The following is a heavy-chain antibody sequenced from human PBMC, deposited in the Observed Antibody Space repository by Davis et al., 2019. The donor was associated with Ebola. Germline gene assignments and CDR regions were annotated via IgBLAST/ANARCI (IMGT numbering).Heavy chain of an antibody. D-gene: IGHD6-13*01. CDR2: IKSKTDGGTT. CDR1: GFTFSNGW. CDR3: TTENPGYFDY. J-gene: IGHJ4*02. Sequence: GESLKTSCTASGFTFSNGWMSWVRQAPGKGLEWVGRIKSKTDGGTTDYAAPVKGRFTISRDDSKNTLYLQMNSLKTEDTAVYYCTTENPGYFDYWGQGTLVTVSS. V-gene: IGHV3-15*01.